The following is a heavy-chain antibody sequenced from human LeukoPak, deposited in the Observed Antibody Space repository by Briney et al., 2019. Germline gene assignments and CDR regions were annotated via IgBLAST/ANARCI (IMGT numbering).Heavy chain of an antibody. J-gene: IGHJ3*02. CDR1: GFTFSNAW. V-gene: IGHV3-15*01. D-gene: IGHD3-3*01. Sequence: GGSLRLSCAASGFTFSNAWMSWVRQAPGKGLEWVARIKSKTDGGTTDYAAPVKGRFTIPRDDSKNTLYLQMNSLKTEDTAVYYCTQGGFWSGALDAFDIWGQGTMVTVSS. CDR2: IKSKTDGGTT. CDR3: TQGGFWSGALDAFDI.